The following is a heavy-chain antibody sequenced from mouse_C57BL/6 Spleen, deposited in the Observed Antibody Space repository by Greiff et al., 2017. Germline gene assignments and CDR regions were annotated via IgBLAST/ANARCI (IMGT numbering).Heavy chain of an antibody. CDR3: ALYDYEDYYAMDY. V-gene: IGHV14-3*01. CDR2: IDPANGNT. Sequence: VHVKQSVAELVRPGASVKLSCTASGFNIKNTYMHWVKQRPEQGLEWIGRIDPANGNTKYAPKFQGKATITADTSSNTAYLQLSSLTSEDTAIYYCALYDYEDYYAMDYWGQGTSVTVSS. CDR1: GFNIKNTY. J-gene: IGHJ4*01. D-gene: IGHD2-4*01.